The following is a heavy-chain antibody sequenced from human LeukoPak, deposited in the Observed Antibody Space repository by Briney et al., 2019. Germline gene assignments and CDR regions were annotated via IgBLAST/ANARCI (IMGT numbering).Heavy chain of an antibody. CDR1: GYTFTGYY. CDR3: ARVKVWSGYPVDY. J-gene: IGHJ4*02. CDR2: INPNSGGT. D-gene: IGHD3-3*01. Sequence: ASVKVSCKASGYTFTGYYMHWARQAPGQGLEWMGWINPNSGGTNYAQKFQGRVTMTRDTSISTAYMELSRLRSDDTAVYYCARVKVWSGYPVDYWGQGTLVTVSS. V-gene: IGHV1-2*02.